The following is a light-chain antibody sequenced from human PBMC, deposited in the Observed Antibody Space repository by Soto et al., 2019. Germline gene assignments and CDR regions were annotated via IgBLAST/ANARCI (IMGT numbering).Light chain of an antibody. CDR2: GAS. J-gene: IGKJ2*01. CDR1: QSVSSSY. Sequence: EIVLTQSAGSLSLSPGERATLSSRASQSVSSSYLAWYQQKPGQAPRLLIYGASSRATGIPDRFSGSGSGTDFTLTISRLEPEDFAVYYCQQYGSSPNTFGQGTKLEIK. V-gene: IGKV3-20*01. CDR3: QQYGSSPNT.